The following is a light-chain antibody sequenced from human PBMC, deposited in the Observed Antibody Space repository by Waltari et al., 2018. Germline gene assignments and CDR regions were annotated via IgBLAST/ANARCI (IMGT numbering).Light chain of an antibody. CDR1: QSVSSN. CDR3: QQYNTWPRT. CDR2: GAS. J-gene: IGKJ1*01. Sequence: EIVMTQSPATLSVSPGERATLSCRASQSVSSNLAWYQQKPGQAPRLLIYGASTRATGIPARFSGSWSGTEFTLTISSLQSEDFAVYYCQQYNTWPRTFGQGTKVEIK. V-gene: IGKV3-15*01.